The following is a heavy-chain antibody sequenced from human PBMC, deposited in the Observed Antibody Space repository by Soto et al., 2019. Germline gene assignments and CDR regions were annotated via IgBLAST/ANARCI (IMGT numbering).Heavy chain of an antibody. V-gene: IGHV4-4*02. Sequence: QVQLQESGPGLVKPSGTLSLTCAVSGGSISSSNWWGWVRQPPGKGLEWIGEIYHRGSTNYNPSLKSRVTISVDKSKTQFSLRLSSVTAAATAVYYCASKTSGYQRGWFDPWGQGTLVTVSS. D-gene: IGHD3-22*01. J-gene: IGHJ5*02. CDR1: GGSISSSNW. CDR2: IYHRGST. CDR3: ASKTSGYQRGWFDP.